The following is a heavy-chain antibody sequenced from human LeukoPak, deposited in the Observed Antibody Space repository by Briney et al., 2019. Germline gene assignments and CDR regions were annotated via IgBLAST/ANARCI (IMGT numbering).Heavy chain of an antibody. Sequence: PGGSLRLSCVASGFTFDSYWMNWIRQAPGKGLEWVANIKQDGSGKNYVDSVKGRFTISRDNAKNSVYLQMNSLRAEDTAVYFCARGGGLDVWGQGATVTVSS. J-gene: IGHJ6*02. V-gene: IGHV3-7*03. CDR1: GFTFDSYW. D-gene: IGHD3-16*01. CDR3: ARGGGLDV. CDR2: IKQDGSGK.